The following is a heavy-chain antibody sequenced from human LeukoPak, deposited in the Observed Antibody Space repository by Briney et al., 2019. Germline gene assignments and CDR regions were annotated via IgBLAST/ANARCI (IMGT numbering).Heavy chain of an antibody. CDR3: ARHWQWLVTTVENWFDP. Sequence: SETLSLTCTVSGGSISSSSYYWGWIRQPPGKGLERIGSIYYSGSTYYNPSLKSRVTISVDTSKNQFSLKLSSVTAADTAVYYCARHWQWLVTTVENWFDPWGQGTLVTVSS. J-gene: IGHJ5*02. CDR2: IYYSGST. CDR1: GGSISSSSYY. D-gene: IGHD6-19*01. V-gene: IGHV4-39*01.